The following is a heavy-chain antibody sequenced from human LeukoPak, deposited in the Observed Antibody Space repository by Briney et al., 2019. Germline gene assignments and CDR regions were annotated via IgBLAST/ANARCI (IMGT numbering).Heavy chain of an antibody. D-gene: IGHD3-16*01. Sequence: GGSLRLSCAASGFTFSNAWMSWVRQAPGKGLEWVGRIKSKTDGGTTDYAAPVKGRFTISRDDSKNTLYLQMNSLKTEDTAVYYCTTADTAGFGYYFDYWGQGTLVTVSS. CDR1: GFTFSNAW. V-gene: IGHV3-15*01. CDR3: TTADTAGFGYYFDY. CDR2: IKSKTDGGTT. J-gene: IGHJ4*02.